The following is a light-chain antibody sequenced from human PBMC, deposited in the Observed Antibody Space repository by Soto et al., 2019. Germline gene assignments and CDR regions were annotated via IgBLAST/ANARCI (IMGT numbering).Light chain of an antibody. CDR1: QSISNW. Sequence: DIQMTQSPSTLSSSVGDRVTITCRASQSISNWLAWYQQKPGKAPKLLIYKASSLEGGVPPRFSGSGSGTEFPLTIRSLQPDDFANYYCQQYNSYPRTFGQGTKVEIK. CDR2: KAS. J-gene: IGKJ1*01. V-gene: IGKV1-5*03. CDR3: QQYNSYPRT.